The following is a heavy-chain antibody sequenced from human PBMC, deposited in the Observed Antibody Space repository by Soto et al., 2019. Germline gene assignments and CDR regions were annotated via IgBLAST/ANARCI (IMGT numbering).Heavy chain of an antibody. Sequence: PGGSLRLSCAASGFTFSNYWMYWVRQAPGKGLVWVSRINSDGSSASYADSVKGRFTISRDNAKNTLYLQMNSLRAEDTAVYYCARDTLELLYYFDYWGQGTLVTVSS. D-gene: IGHD1-7*01. J-gene: IGHJ4*02. CDR1: GFTFSNYW. CDR3: ARDTLELLYYFDY. CDR2: INSDGSSA. V-gene: IGHV3-74*01.